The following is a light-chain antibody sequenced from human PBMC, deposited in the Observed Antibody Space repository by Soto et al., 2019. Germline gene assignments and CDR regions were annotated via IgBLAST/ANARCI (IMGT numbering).Light chain of an antibody. Sequence: QSVLTQPPSASGTPGQRVTISCSGSSSNIGSNTVNWYQQLPGTAPKVLIYSNNQRPSGVPDRVSGSKSGTSASLAISGLQSEDEADYHCAAWDDSLNSVVFGGGTKLTVL. V-gene: IGLV1-44*01. J-gene: IGLJ2*01. CDR3: AAWDDSLNSVV. CDR2: SNN. CDR1: SSNIGSNT.